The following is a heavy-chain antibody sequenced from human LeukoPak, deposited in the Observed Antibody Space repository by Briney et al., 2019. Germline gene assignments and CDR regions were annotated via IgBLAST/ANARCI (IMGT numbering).Heavy chain of an antibody. CDR3: ARGGYQLPLYFFDY. CDR1: GYTFTSYD. CDR2: TSAYNGNT. Sequence: ASVKVSCKASGYTFTSYDINWVRQAAGQGLEWMGWTSAYNGNTNYAQKPQGRVTMTTDTSTSTAYMELRSLRSDDTAVYYCARGGYQLPLYFFDYWGQGTLVTVSS. V-gene: IGHV1-18*01. D-gene: IGHD2-2*01. J-gene: IGHJ4*02.